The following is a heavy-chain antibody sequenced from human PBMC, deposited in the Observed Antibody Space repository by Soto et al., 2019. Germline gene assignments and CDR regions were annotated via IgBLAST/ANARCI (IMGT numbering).Heavy chain of an antibody. Sequence: QVQLVQSGAEVKKPGASVKVSCKASGYTFTSYAMHWVRQALEQRLEWMGWINAGNGNTKYSQKFQGRVTITRDTSASTAYMELSSLRSEDTAVYYCARGYSSRERRQDRFNDYWGQGTLVTVSS. D-gene: IGHD6-13*01. CDR1: GYTFTSYA. V-gene: IGHV1-3*01. J-gene: IGHJ4*02. CDR3: ARGYSSRERRQDRFNDY. CDR2: INAGNGNT.